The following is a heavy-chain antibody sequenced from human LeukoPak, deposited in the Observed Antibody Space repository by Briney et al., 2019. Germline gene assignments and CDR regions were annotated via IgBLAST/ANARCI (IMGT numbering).Heavy chain of an antibody. Sequence: ALVKVSCKASGYTFTGYYMHWVRQAPGQGLEWMGWINPNSGGTNYAQKFQGRVTMTRDTSISTAYMELSRLRSDDTAVYYCAQLGELSSTIDYWGQGTLVTVSS. V-gene: IGHV1-2*02. CDR2: INPNSGGT. CDR1: GYTFTGYY. CDR3: AQLGELSSTIDY. D-gene: IGHD3-16*02. J-gene: IGHJ4*02.